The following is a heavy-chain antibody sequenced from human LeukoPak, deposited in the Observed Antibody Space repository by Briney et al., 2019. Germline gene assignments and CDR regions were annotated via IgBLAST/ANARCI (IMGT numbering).Heavy chain of an antibody. V-gene: IGHV1-3*01. Sequence: ASVKVSCKASGYTFTSYAMHWVRQAPGQRLEWMGWINAGNGNTKYSQKFQGRVTITRDTSASTAYMELSSLRSEDTAVYYCARRELQYNWFDPWGQGTLVTVSS. CDR1: GYTFTSYA. CDR3: ARRELQYNWFDP. D-gene: IGHD1-26*01. J-gene: IGHJ5*02. CDR2: INAGNGNT.